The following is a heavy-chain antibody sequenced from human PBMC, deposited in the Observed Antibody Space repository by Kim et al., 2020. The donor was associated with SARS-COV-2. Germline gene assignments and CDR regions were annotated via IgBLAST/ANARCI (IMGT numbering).Heavy chain of an antibody. J-gene: IGHJ5*02. CDR2: T. Sequence: TYDAYCVMGRFTISIDNSKNTLYLQVNSLRAEDTAVYYCAKGSPGDWFDPWGQGTLVTVSS. V-gene: IGHV3-23*01. CDR3: AKGSPGDWFDP. D-gene: IGHD3-10*01.